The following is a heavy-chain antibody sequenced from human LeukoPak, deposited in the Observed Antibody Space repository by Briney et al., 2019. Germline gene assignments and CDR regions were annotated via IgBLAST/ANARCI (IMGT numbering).Heavy chain of an antibody. D-gene: IGHD3-22*01. CDR2: ISGSGDNT. Sequence: GGSLRLSCAASGFTFSSYAMSWVRLAPGKGLEWVSGISGSGDNTYYADSVKGRFTISRDNSKNTLYVQVNSLGTEDTAAYYCAKGSYYDSSGSFYFDYWGQGTLVTVSS. J-gene: IGHJ4*02. CDR3: AKGSYYDSSGSFYFDY. V-gene: IGHV3-23*01. CDR1: GFTFSSYA.